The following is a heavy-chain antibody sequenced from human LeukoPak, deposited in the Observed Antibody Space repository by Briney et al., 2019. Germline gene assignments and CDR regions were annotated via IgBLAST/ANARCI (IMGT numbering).Heavy chain of an antibody. CDR3: ARSQAVGAFDY. CDR2: ISSSSSYI. J-gene: IGHJ4*02. CDR1: GFTFGSYS. V-gene: IGHV3-21*01. Sequence: TGGSLRLSCAASGFTFGSYSMNWVRQAPGKGLEWVSSISSSSSYIYYADSVKGRFTISRDNAKNSLYLQMNSLRAEDTAVYYCARSQAVGAFDYWGQGTLVTVSS. D-gene: IGHD1-26*01.